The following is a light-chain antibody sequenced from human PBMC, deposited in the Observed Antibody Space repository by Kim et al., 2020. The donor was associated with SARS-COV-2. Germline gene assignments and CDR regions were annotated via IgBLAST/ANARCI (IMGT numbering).Light chain of an antibody. V-gene: IGKV1-5*03. CDR3: QQYNSYSWT. CDR1: QSVTSW. Sequence: ASVGDRVTITCRASQSVTSWLAWYQQKPGKAPKLLIYKASSLQSGVPSRFSGSGSGTEFTLTISSLQPDDFATYYCQQYNSYSWTFGQGTKVEIK. CDR2: KAS. J-gene: IGKJ1*01.